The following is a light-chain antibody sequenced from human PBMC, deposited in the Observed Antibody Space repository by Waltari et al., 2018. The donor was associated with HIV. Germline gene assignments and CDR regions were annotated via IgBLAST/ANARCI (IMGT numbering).Light chain of an antibody. J-gene: IGLJ3*02. Sequence: FMLPHPPSLSGSPGKSVTCSCTRCSGSPARNYVQWYQQRPGSSPTTVIYEDNQRPSGVPDRFSGSIDTSSNSASLTISGLKTEDEADYYCQSYDSSKWVFGGGTKLTVL. CDR2: EDN. CDR1: SGSPARNY. V-gene: IGLV6-57*01. CDR3: QSYDSSKWV.